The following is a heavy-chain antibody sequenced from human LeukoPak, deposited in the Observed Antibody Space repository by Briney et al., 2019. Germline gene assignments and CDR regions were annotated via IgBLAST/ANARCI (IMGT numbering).Heavy chain of an antibody. D-gene: IGHD5-18*01. CDR1: GGSISSYY. CDR2: IYYSGST. Sequence: PSETLSLTCTVSGGSISSYYWSWIRPPPGKGLEWIGYIYYSGSTNYNPSLKSRVTISVDTSKNQFSLKLSSVTAADTAVYYCARQVDTAMVNGAFDIWGQRTMVTVSS. V-gene: IGHV4-59*08. CDR3: ARQVDTAMVNGAFDI. J-gene: IGHJ3*02.